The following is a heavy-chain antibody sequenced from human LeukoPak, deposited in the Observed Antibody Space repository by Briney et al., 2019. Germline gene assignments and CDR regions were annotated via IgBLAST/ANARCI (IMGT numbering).Heavy chain of an antibody. V-gene: IGHV4-61*02. Sequence: PSETLSLTCTVSGGSISSGSYYWSWIRQPAGKGLEWIGRIYTSGSTNYNPSLKSRVTISVDTSKNQFSLKLSSVTAADTAVYYCARVGSHFDYWGQGTLVTVSS. D-gene: IGHD3-10*01. CDR1: GGSISSGSYY. CDR2: IYTSGST. CDR3: ARVGSHFDY. J-gene: IGHJ4*02.